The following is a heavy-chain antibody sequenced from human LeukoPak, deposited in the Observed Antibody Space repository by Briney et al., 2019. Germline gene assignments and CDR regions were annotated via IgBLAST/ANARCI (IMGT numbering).Heavy chain of an antibody. D-gene: IGHD6-19*01. CDR3: ASFSSGWYSGFDY. CDR2: IYHSGST. V-gene: IGHV4-30-2*01. Sequence: SETLSLTCAVSGGPISSGGYSWSWIRQPPGKGLEWIGYIYHSGSTYYNPSLKSRVTISVDRSKNQFSLKLSSVTAADTAVYYCASFSSGWYSGFDYWGQGTLVTVSS. CDR1: GGPISSGGYS. J-gene: IGHJ4*02.